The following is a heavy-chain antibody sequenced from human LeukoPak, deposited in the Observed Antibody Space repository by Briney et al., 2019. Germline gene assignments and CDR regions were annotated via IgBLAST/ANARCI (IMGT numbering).Heavy chain of an antibody. D-gene: IGHD5/OR15-5a*01. V-gene: IGHV4-59*08. CDR1: GGFISSYY. Sequence: PSETLSLTCTVSGGFISSYYWRWLRQPPGKGLEWSGYKHYSGTTSYSPSLESRVTISVEKSKNKISLKWSSVNAADTAVYYCARHSAASTYDYWGQGTLVTASS. CDR3: ARHSAASTYDY. CDR2: KHYSGTT. J-gene: IGHJ4*02.